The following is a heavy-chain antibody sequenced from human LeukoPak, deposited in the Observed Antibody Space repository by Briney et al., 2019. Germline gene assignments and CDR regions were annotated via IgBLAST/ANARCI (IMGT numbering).Heavy chain of an antibody. V-gene: IGHV4-34*01. D-gene: IGHD6-6*01. CDR2: INHSGST. J-gene: IGHJ3*02. CDR3: ARRQSYSSSSAAFAFDI. CDR1: GGSFSGYY. Sequence: SSETLSLTCAVYGGSFSGYYWSWIRQPPGKGLEWIGEINHSGSTNYNPSLKSRVTISVDTSKNQFSLKLSSVTAADTAVYYCARRQSYSSSSAAFAFDIWGQGTMVTVSS.